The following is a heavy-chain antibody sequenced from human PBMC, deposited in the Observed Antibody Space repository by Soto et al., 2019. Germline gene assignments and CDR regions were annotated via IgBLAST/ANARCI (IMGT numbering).Heavy chain of an antibody. V-gene: IGHV3-30*18. D-gene: IGHD5-12*01. CDR3: AKDSTDTESGYGRHDY. J-gene: IGHJ4*02. CDR2: ISYDGSNK. CDR1: GFTFSSYG. Sequence: QVQLVESGGGVVQPGRSLRLSCAASGFTFSSYGMHWVRQAPGKGLEWVAVISYDGSNKYYADSVKGRFTISRDNSKNTLYLQMNSLRAEDTAVYYCAKDSTDTESGYGRHDYWGQGTLVTVSS.